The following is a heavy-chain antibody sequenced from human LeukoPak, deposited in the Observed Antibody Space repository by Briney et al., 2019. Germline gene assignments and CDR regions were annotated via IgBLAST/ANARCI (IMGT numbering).Heavy chain of an antibody. Sequence: GGSLRLSCAASGFTLSSYAMSWVRQDPGKGLEWVSAISGSGGSTYYADSVKGRFTISRDNSKNTLYLQMNSLRAEYTAVYYCAKVSYGMDVWGQGTTVTVSS. CDR3: AKVSYGMDV. CDR2: ISGSGGST. J-gene: IGHJ6*02. CDR1: GFTLSSYA. V-gene: IGHV3-23*01.